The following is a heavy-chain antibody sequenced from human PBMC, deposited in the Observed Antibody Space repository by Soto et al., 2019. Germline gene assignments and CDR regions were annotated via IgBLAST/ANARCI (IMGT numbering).Heavy chain of an antibody. D-gene: IGHD5-18*01. CDR1: GGSFSGYY. Sequence: QVQLQQWGAGLLKPSETLSLTCAVYGGSFSGYYWSWIRQPPGKGLEWIGEINHSGSTNYNPSLKTRVTISVDTSKHQFSLKLSSVTAADTAVYYCARVENTAMVVWYFDLWGRGTLVTVSS. CDR2: INHSGST. CDR3: ARVENTAMVVWYFDL. J-gene: IGHJ2*01. V-gene: IGHV4-34*01.